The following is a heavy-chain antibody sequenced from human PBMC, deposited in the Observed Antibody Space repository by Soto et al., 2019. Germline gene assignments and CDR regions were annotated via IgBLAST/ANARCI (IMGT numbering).Heavy chain of an antibody. V-gene: IGHV3-9*01. CDR3: AKDIGGFSYGYCFDALDI. Sequence: VQLVESGGGLVQPGRSLRLSCAASGFTFDDYAMHWVRQAPGKGLEWVSGISWNSGSIGYADSVKVRFTISRDNAKNFLDLKMNSLRDEDTALYYFAKDIGGFSYGYCFDALDIWGQGTMVTVSS. D-gene: IGHD5-18*01. CDR1: GFTFDDYA. J-gene: IGHJ3*02. CDR2: ISWNSGSI.